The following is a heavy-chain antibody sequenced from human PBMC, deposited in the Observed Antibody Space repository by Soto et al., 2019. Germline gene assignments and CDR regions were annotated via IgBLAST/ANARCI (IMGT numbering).Heavy chain of an antibody. V-gene: IGHV4-59*01. D-gene: IGHD3-10*01. CDR3: ARITYGSGSYYSGY. Sequence: PSETLSLTCTVSGGSISTYYWSWIRQPPGKGLEWIGYIYYTGSTNYNPSLKSRVTISVDTSKNQFSLKLSSVTAADTAVYYCARITYGSGSYYSGYWGQGTLVTVSS. J-gene: IGHJ4*02. CDR1: GGSISTYY. CDR2: IYYTGST.